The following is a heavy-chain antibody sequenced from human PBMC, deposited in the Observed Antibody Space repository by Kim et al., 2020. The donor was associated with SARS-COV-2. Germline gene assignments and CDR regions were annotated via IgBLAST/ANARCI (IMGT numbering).Heavy chain of an antibody. D-gene: IGHD3-3*02. V-gene: IGHV3-7*01. Sequence: SEKCYVDSVKGRFTISRDNAKNSLYLQMNSLRAEDTAVYYCARDHLWFDPWGQGTLVTVSS. J-gene: IGHJ5*02. CDR3: ARDHLWFDP. CDR2: SEK.